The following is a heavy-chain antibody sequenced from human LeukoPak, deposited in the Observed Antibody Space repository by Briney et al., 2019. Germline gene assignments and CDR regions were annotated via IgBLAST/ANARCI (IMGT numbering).Heavy chain of an antibody. J-gene: IGHJ4*02. D-gene: IGHD3-22*01. Sequence: GGSLRLSCAASGFTFRSYSMNWVRQAPGKGLEWVSSISSSGSYIYYADSEKGRFTISRDNAKNSLYLQVNSLRAEDTAVYYCARVFYDSSARGNHFDYWGQGTLVTVSS. CDR2: ISSSGSYI. CDR3: ARVFYDSSARGNHFDY. CDR1: GFTFRSYS. V-gene: IGHV3-21*01.